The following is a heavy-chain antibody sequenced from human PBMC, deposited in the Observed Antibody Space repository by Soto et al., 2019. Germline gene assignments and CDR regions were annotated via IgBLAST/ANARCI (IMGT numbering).Heavy chain of an antibody. J-gene: IGHJ4*02. Sequence: EVPLVESGGGLVQPGGSLRLSCAASGFTFTSFGMTWVRQAPGRGLEWVSHINSGGSVILYADSVKGRVTISRDNSKTPLYLELNSLRADGTAVYFCARDEDGTYEFDYWGQGSLVTVSS. CDR2: INSGGSVI. D-gene: IGHD3-22*01. CDR3: ARDEDGTYEFDY. V-gene: IGHV3-48*04. CDR1: GFTFTSFG.